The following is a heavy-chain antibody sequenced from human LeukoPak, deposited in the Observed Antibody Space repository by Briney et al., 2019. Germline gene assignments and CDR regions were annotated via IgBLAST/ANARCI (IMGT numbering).Heavy chain of an antibody. CDR3: ARVRDGSGSYYPFDY. CDR1: GYTFAAYY. CDR2: INPNSGGT. D-gene: IGHD3-10*01. V-gene: IGHV1-2*02. Sequence: ASVKVSCKASGYTFAAYYIHWVRQAPGQGLEWMGWINPNSGGTKYAENFQGRVTMTSDTSISTVYMELSSDDTAVYYCARVRDGSGSYYPFDYWGQGTLVTVSS. J-gene: IGHJ4*02.